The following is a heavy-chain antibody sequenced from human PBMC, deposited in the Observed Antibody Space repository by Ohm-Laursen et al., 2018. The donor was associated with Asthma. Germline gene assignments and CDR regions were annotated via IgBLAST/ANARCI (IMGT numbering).Heavy chain of an antibody. CDR1: GFSFSIYG. CDR3: ARCHKKVDHEGAY. D-gene: IGHD1-14*01. J-gene: IGHJ4*02. Sequence: SLRLSCAASGFSFSIYGMNWVRQAPGKGLEWVANTNEDGSEIYYVDSVKGRFTISRDNAKNSLYLQMNSLRVEDTAVYYCARCHKKVDHEGAYWGQGILVTVSS. CDR2: TNEDGSEI. V-gene: IGHV3-7*01.